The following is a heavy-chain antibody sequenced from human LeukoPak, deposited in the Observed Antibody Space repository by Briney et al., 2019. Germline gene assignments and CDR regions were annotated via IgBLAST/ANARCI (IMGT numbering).Heavy chain of an antibody. V-gene: IGHV1-18*01. Sequence: ASVKVSCQASGYTFTSYGISWVRQASGQGLEWMGWISAYNGNTNYAQKLQGTVTMTTDTSTSTAYMELRSLRSDDTAVYYCARDRWGGIAAVAAYWGQGSLVAASS. CDR1: GYTFTSYG. CDR3: ARDRWGGIAAVAAY. J-gene: IGHJ4*02. CDR2: ISAYNGNT. D-gene: IGHD6-13*01.